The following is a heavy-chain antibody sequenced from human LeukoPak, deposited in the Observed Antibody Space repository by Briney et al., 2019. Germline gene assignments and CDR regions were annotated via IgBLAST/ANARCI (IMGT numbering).Heavy chain of an antibody. D-gene: IGHD3-22*01. J-gene: IGHJ4*02. V-gene: IGHV4-59*01. CDR1: GDSIIGYY. CDR3: ARRRYYDSTGYNPTYYFDY. CDR2: IYNTLDT. Sequence: PSGTLSLTCTVSGDSIIGYYWSWIRQPPGKRLEWIGHIYNTLDTTYNPSLESRVTISLDMSNKQFSLRLSSVTAADTAVYYCARRRYYDSTGYNPTYYFDYWGQGILVTVSS.